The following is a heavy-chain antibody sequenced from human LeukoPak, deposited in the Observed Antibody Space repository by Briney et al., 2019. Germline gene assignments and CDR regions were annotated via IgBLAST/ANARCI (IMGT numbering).Heavy chain of an antibody. CDR1: GYTFTCHY. CDR2: IHPNTGGT. D-gene: IGHD3-22*01. V-gene: IGHV1-2*02. J-gene: IGHJ3*02. Sequence: AAVKVSCKASGYTFTCHYIHWGPQAPGQGLEWMRLIHPNTGGTKYAQKFQGRVTMTRDTSSSTAYMELSSLRSADTAVYYCASEYKYDSSGANAFDIWGQGTMVTVSS. CDR3: ASEYKYDSSGANAFDI.